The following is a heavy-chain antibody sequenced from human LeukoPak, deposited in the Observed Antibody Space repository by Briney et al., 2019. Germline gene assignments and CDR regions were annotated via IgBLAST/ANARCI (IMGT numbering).Heavy chain of an antibody. CDR3: ASGGIEYSSSLEYFQH. V-gene: IGHV1-3*01. CDR1: GYTFTSYA. D-gene: IGHD6-6*01. CDR2: INAGNGNT. Sequence: ASVKVSCKASGYTFTSYAMHWVRQAPGQRLEWMGWINAGNGNTKYSQKFQGRVTITRDTSASTAYMELSSLRSEDTAVYYCASGGIEYSSSLEYFQHWGQGTLVTVSS. J-gene: IGHJ1*01.